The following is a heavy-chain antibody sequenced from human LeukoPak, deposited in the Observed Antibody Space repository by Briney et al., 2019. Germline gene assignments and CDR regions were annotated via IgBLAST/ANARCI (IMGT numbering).Heavy chain of an antibody. Sequence: ASVKVSCKASGYTFTGYYMHWVRQAPGQGLEWMGWINPNSSGTNYAQKFQGRVTMTRDTSISTAYMELSRLRSDDTAVYYCARDREQLVAFDIWGQGTMVTVSS. J-gene: IGHJ3*02. D-gene: IGHD6-6*01. CDR3: ARDREQLVAFDI. CDR1: GYTFTGYY. CDR2: INPNSSGT. V-gene: IGHV1-2*02.